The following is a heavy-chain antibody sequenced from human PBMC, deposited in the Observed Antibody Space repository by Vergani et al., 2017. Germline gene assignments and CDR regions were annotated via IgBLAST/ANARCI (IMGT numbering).Heavy chain of an antibody. V-gene: IGHV4-39*01. J-gene: IGHJ5*02. CDR3: ARHSTVEWLVKLGWIDP. CDR2: IYYSGCI. Sequence: QLQLQESGPGLVKPSATLSLTFSVSGASIRSSYYYWGWLRPPPGKGLEWIASIYYSGCIHYNPSLKRRVTIYVETSKNQFSLKLSSVTAADTAVYFCARHSTVEWLVKLGWIDPWGQGILVTVSS. D-gene: IGHD6-19*01. CDR1: GASIRSSYYY.